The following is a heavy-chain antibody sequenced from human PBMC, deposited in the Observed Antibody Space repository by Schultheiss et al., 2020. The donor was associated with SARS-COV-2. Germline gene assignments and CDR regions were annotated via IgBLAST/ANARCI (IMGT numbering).Heavy chain of an antibody. D-gene: IGHD6-19*01. Sequence: ASVKVSCKASGYTFTGYYMHWVRQAPGQGLEWMGWINPNSGGTNYAQKFQGRVTMTRDTSISTAYMELSRLRSDDTAVYYCARDDGGLVKSEYYFDYWGQGTLVTVSS. CDR2: INPNSGGT. CDR1: GYTFTGYY. J-gene: IGHJ4*02. CDR3: ARDDGGLVKSEYYFDY. V-gene: IGHV1-2*02.